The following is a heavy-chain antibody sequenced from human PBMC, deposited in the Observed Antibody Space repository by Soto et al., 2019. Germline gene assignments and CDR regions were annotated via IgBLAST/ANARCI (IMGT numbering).Heavy chain of an antibody. CDR2: IYTTGD. Sequence: SETLSLTCTVSGDSITTRYWSWIRQPPGKGLEWIGYIYTTGDNYNPSLMSRASMPLDTSKNLFSLRLRSVTAADTAVYYCAGGDHWRLVDYWGRGNLVTVSS. V-gene: IGHV4-4*09. J-gene: IGHJ4*02. D-gene: IGHD3-16*01. CDR3: AGGDHWRLVDY. CDR1: GDSITTRY.